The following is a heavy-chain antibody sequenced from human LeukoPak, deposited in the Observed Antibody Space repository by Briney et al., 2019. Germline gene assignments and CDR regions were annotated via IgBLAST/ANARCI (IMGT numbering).Heavy chain of an antibody. D-gene: IGHD6-19*01. CDR1: GGSFSGYY. Sequence: SETLSLTCAVYGGSFSGYYWSWIHQPPGKGLEWIGEINHRGSTSYNPSLKSRLTISKDKFKNQFSLKLTSVTVADTAVYFCARVKAVAGTLPHLLDYWGQGTLVTVSS. CDR2: INHRGST. V-gene: IGHV4-34*01. J-gene: IGHJ4*01. CDR3: ARVKAVAGTLPHLLDY.